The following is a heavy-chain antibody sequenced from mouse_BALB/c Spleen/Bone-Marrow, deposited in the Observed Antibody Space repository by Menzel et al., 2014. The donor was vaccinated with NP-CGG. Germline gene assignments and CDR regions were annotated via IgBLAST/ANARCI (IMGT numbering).Heavy chain of an antibody. CDR3: SRGYGNCFDY. CDR2: ISTGGTYT. D-gene: IGHD2-10*02. V-gene: IGHV5-6-4*01. CDR1: GFTFSSSI. Sequence: EVHLVESGGGLVKPGGSLKLSCSASGFTFSSSIMSWVRQTPEKRLGWVATISTGGTYTYYPDSVKGRFTISRDNAKNTLYLQMSSLKSEDTAMYYCSRGYGNCFDYWGQGTTLTVSS. J-gene: IGHJ2*01.